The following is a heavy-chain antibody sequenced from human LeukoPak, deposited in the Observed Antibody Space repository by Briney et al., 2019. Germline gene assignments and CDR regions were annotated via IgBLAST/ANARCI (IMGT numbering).Heavy chain of an antibody. CDR1: GFTFSDYY. CDR3: ASSIVGATPDAFDI. CDR2: ISSSGSTI. J-gene: IGHJ3*02. V-gene: IGHV3-11*04. D-gene: IGHD1-26*01. Sequence: GGSLRLSCAASGFTFSDYYMSWIRQAPGKGLEWVSYISSSGSTIYYADSVKGRFTISRDNAKNSLYLQMNSLRAEDTAVYYCASSIVGATPDAFDIWGQGTMVTVSS.